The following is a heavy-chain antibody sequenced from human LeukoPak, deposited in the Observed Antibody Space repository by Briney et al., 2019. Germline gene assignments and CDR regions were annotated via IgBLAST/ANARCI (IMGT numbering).Heavy chain of an antibody. CDR3: ARGGTGYSYGYYFDY. D-gene: IGHD5-18*01. Sequence: SETLSLTCIVSGDSIRSYYWNWIRQAPGKGLEWIGYIYYSGSTNYNPSLKSRVTISVDTSKNQFSLKLSSVTAADTAVYYCARGGTGYSYGYYFDYWGQGTLVTVSS. CDR1: GDSIRSYY. CDR2: IYYSGST. J-gene: IGHJ4*02. V-gene: IGHV4-59*01.